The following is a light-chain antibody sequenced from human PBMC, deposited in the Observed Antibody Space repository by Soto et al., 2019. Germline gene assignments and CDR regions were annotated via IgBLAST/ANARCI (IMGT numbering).Light chain of an antibody. CDR2: GAS. V-gene: IGKV3-15*01. Sequence: EIVLTQSPGTLSLSPGERATLSCRASQSVSSNLAWYQQKPGQPPSLLIYGASARATGIPARFSGGGSGTEFTLTISNLQSEDFAVYYCQHYNNWPFTFGQGTKVDIK. CDR1: QSVSSN. J-gene: IGKJ2*01. CDR3: QHYNNWPFT.